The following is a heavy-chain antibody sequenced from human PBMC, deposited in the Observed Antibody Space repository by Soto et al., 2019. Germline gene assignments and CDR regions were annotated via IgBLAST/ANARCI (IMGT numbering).Heavy chain of an antibody. V-gene: IGHV3-74*01. J-gene: IGHJ3*02. CDR2: INGDGSDT. Sequence: EVQLVESGGGLVQSGGSLRLSCAASGFTFSSYWMHWVRQAPGKGLVWVSRINGDGSDTSYGDSVKGRFTTSRDNAKNTLYLHMNSLGAEDTAVYYCARDFGEVGATAVYDIWGQGTMVTVSS. CDR3: ARDFGEVGATAVYDI. D-gene: IGHD1-26*01. CDR1: GFTFSSYW.